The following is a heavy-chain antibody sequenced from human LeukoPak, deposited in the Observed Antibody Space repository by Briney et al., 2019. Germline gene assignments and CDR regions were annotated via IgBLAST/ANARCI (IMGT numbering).Heavy chain of an antibody. D-gene: IGHD3-16*01. CDR2: ISYDGSNK. CDR1: GFTFSSYA. CDR3: AKDGGDYVDY. V-gene: IGHV3-30*04. J-gene: IGHJ4*02. Sequence: GGSLRLSCAASGFTFSSYAMHWVRQAPGKGLEWVAVISYDGSNKYYADSVKGRFTISRDNSKNTLYLQMNSLRAEDTAVYYCAKDGGDYVDYWGQGTLVTVSS.